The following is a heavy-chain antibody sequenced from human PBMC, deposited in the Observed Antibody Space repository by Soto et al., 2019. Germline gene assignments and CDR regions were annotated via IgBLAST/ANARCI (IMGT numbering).Heavy chain of an antibody. V-gene: IGHV3-49*03. CDR2: IRSKAYGGTT. CDR1: GFTFGDYA. Sequence: GGSLRLSCTASGFTFGDYAMSWFRQAPGKGLEWVGFIRSKAYGGTTEYAASVKGRFTISRDDSKSIAYLQMNSLKTEDTAVYYCTRDGITMVRGEASYYHYGMDVWCQGTTVTVSS. D-gene: IGHD3-10*01. J-gene: IGHJ6*02. CDR3: TRDGITMVRGEASYYHYGMDV.